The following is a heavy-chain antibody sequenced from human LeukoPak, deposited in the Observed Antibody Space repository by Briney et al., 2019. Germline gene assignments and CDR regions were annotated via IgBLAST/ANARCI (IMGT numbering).Heavy chain of an antibody. V-gene: IGHV4-39*07. Sequence: SETLSLTCSVSGGSISGTSYCWGWIRQPPGKGPEWIGSHYHTGRIYHNPSLNSRVTISVDTSKNQFSLKLSSVTDADTAVYYCARDGSDNWGLFDNWGRGTLVTVS. D-gene: IGHD1-1*01. CDR3: ARDGSDNWGLFDN. CDR1: GGSISGTSYC. CDR2: HYHTGRI. J-gene: IGHJ4*02.